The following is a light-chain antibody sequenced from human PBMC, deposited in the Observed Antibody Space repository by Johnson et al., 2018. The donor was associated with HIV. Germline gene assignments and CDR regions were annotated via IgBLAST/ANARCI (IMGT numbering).Light chain of an antibody. CDR1: SSNVGNNY. Sequence: QSVLTQPPSVSAAPGQKVTISCSGSSSNVGNNYVSWYQCLPGTAPKLLIFENNKRPSGIPDRFSGSKSGTSATLGITGLQTGDEADYYCGTWDSSLSGYVVGAGTKITVI. CDR3: GTWDSSLSGYV. CDR2: ENN. V-gene: IGLV1-51*02. J-gene: IGLJ1*01.